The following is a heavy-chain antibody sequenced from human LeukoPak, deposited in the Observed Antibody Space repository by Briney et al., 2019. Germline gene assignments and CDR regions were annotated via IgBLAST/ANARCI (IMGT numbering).Heavy chain of an antibody. CDR1: GYTFTSYG. D-gene: IGHD2-15*01. CDR3: ARGGGGGYYYLDV. J-gene: IGHJ6*03. Sequence: ASVKVSFKASGYTFTSYGISWVRQAPGQGLEWMGWISAYNGNTNNAHKLQGRVTMTTDTYTSKASVELSSLRYGDTAGYYLARGGGGGYYYLDVWGKGTTVTVSS. V-gene: IGHV1-18*01. CDR2: ISAYNGNT.